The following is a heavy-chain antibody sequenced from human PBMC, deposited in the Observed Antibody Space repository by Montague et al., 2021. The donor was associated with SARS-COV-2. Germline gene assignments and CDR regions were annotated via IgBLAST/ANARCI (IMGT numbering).Heavy chain of an antibody. J-gene: IGHJ6*02. CDR1: GFTFSSHS. CDR3: ARESLFGVIKSVVLDV. V-gene: IGHV3-21*01. CDR2: ISSSSNNR. D-gene: IGHD3-10*02. Sequence: SLRLSCAASGFTFSSHSMNWVRQAPGKGLEWVASISSSSNNRYYGDSLKGRFTISRDDAKKSLYLQLNSLRAEDTAVYYCARESLFGVIKSVVLDVWGQGTTVTVSS.